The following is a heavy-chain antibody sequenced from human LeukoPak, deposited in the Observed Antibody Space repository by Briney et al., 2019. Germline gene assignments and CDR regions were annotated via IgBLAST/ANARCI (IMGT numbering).Heavy chain of an antibody. Sequence: SSVKVSCKASGGTFSSYAISWVRQAPGQGLEWMGRIIPIFGTPSYAQKFQGRVTITTDESTRTAYMELSSLRSEDTAVYYCARDSCGGDCYENDQYYFDCWGQGTLVTVSS. V-gene: IGHV1-69*05. D-gene: IGHD2-21*02. CDR3: ARDSCGGDCYENDQYYFDC. CDR2: IIPIFGTP. CDR1: GGTFSSYA. J-gene: IGHJ4*02.